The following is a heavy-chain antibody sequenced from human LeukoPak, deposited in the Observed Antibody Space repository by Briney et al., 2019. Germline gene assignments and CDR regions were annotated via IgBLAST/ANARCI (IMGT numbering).Heavy chain of an antibody. Sequence: PSETLSLTCTVSGGSISNYHWSWIRQPAGKGLEWIGQIHTSGSTNYNPPLKSRVTMSIDTTEDQVSLTIRSGTAADTALYYCARRDISSGWSFDYWGQGTLVTVSS. J-gene: IGHJ4*02. CDR1: GGSISNYH. V-gene: IGHV4-4*07. D-gene: IGHD6-19*01. CDR3: ARRDISSGWSFDY. CDR2: IHTSGST.